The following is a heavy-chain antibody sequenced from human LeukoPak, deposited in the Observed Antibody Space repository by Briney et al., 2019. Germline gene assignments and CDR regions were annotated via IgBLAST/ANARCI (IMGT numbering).Heavy chain of an antibody. CDR2: INHSGST. CDR3: ARMPPLGYCSGGSCPPNDAFDI. D-gene: IGHD2-15*01. CDR1: GGSFSGYY. Sequence: SSETLSLTCAVYGGSFSGYYWSWLRQPPGKGLEWIGEINHSGSTNYNPSLKSRVTISVDTSKNQFSLKLSSVTAADTAVYYCARMPPLGYCSGGSCPPNDAFDIWGQGTMVTVSS. V-gene: IGHV4-34*01. J-gene: IGHJ3*02.